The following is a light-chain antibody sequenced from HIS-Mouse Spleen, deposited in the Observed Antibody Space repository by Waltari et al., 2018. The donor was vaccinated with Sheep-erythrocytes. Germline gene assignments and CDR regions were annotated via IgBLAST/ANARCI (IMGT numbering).Light chain of an antibody. J-gene: IGLJ2*01. CDR2: EVS. Sequence: QSALTQPASVSGSPGQSITISCTVTSSDVGGYNYVSWYQQHPGKAPKLMIYEVSNRHSGVSNRFSGSKSGNTASLTISGLQAEDEADYYCSSYTSSSTLVVFGGGTKLTVL. V-gene: IGLV2-14*01. CDR1: SSDVGGYNY. CDR3: SSYTSSSTLVV.